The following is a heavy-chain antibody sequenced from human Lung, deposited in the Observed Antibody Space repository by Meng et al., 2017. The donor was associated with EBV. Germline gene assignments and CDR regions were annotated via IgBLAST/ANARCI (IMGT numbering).Heavy chain of an antibody. V-gene: IGHV1-2*04. D-gene: IGHD6-6*01. Sequence: QVQLMQSGAEVKKPGASVKVSCKASGYTFTGYYIHWVRQAPGQGLEWMGWINPNTGGTKYAQKFQGWVTISADKSISTAYLQWSSLKASDTAMYYCARQHSSSSPVDYWGQGTLVTVSS. CDR2: INPNTGGT. CDR1: GYTFTGYY. J-gene: IGHJ4*02. CDR3: ARQHSSSSPVDY.